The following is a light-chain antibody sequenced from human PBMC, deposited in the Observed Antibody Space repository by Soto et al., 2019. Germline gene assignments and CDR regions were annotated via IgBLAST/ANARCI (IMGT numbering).Light chain of an antibody. V-gene: IGLV2-8*01. CDR1: STDVGAYNY. CDR2: EVT. J-gene: IGLJ1*01. Sequence: QSALTQPPSASGSPGQSVTISCTGTSTDVGAYNYVSWYQQRPGKAPKLMIFEVTKRPSGVPDRFSGSKSGNTASLTVSGVQAEDEADYYCSSYAGSNSFVFGAGTKVSV. CDR3: SSYAGSNSFV.